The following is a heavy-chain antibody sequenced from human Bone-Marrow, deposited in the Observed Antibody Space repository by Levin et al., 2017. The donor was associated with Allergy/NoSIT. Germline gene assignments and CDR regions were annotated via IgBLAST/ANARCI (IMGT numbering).Heavy chain of an antibody. V-gene: IGHV4-59*08. CDR3: ARFNSGYSSSWYGVDAFDI. J-gene: IGHJ3*02. CDR1: GGSISSYY. D-gene: IGHD6-13*01. CDR2: IYYSGST. Sequence: SETLSLTCTVSGGSISSYYWSWIRQPPGKGLEWIGYIYYSGSTNYNPSLKSRVTISVDTSKNQFSLKLSSVTAADTAVYYCARFNSGYSSSWYGVDAFDIWGQGTMVTVSS.